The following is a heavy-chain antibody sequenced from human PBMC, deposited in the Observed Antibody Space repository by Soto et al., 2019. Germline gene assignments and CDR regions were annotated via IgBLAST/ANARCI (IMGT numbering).Heavy chain of an antibody. CDR2: INAGNGNT. CDR1: GYTFTSYA. D-gene: IGHD6-19*01. Sequence: ASVKVSCKASGYTFTSYAMHWVRQAPGQRLEWMGWINAGNGNTKYSQKFQGRVTITRDTSASTAYMELSSLRSEDTAVYYCARDFEGRIAVAGPPLGRRGSGAFDIWGQGTMVTVSS. V-gene: IGHV1-3*01. J-gene: IGHJ3*02. CDR3: ARDFEGRIAVAGPPLGRRGSGAFDI.